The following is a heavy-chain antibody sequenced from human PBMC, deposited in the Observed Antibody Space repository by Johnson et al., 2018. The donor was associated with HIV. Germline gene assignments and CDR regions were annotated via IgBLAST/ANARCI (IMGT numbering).Heavy chain of an antibody. CDR1: GFPFSNAW. D-gene: IGHD1-26*01. CDR2: LKSRADGGTT. CDR3: TAHYRNAFDI. Sequence: VQLVESGGGLVKPGGSLRLSCRASGFPFSNAWMNWVRQAPGKGLEWVGRLKSRADGGTTDYAVSVKGRFTISRDDSKNTLFLQMNSLKTEDTALYYCTAHYRNAFDIWGQGTMVTVSS. V-gene: IGHV3-15*01. J-gene: IGHJ3*02.